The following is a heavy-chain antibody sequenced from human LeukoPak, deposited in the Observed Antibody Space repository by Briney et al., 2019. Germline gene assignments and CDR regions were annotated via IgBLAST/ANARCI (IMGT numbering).Heavy chain of an antibody. V-gene: IGHV4-31*03. CDR1: GGSISSGGYY. CDR3: ARPKAMRTTLTPFDY. D-gene: IGHD4-17*01. Sequence: PSETLSLTCTVSGGSISSGGYYWSWVRQHPGKGLEWIGYIYYSGSTSYNPSLKSRVPISVDTSKNQFSLKLSSVTAADTAVYYCARPKAMRTTLTPFDYWGQGTLVTVSS. CDR2: IYYSGST. J-gene: IGHJ4*02.